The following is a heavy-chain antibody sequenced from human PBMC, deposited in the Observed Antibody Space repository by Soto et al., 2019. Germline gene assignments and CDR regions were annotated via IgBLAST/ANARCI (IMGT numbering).Heavy chain of an antibody. D-gene: IGHD5-12*01. CDR1: GFTFDSYG. CDR3: VKDLLPDTVTTCGS. J-gene: IGHJ5*02. CDR2: ISSDGNNK. Sequence: QVQLVESGGGVVQPGRSLRLSCAASGFTFDSYGMHWVRQAPGKGLEWVAVISSDGNNKYYADTVKGRFSIYTDNFNNILYLQMSSLRVEDTAVYDCVKDLLPDTVTTCGSWGQGTLVTVSS. V-gene: IGHV3-30*18.